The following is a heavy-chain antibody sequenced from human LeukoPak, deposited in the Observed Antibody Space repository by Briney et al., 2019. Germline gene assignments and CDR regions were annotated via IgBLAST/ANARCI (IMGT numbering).Heavy chain of an antibody. J-gene: IGHJ4*02. V-gene: IGHV3-48*04. CDR2: ISSSSSII. Sequence: GGSLRLSCAASGFTFSSYGMHWVRQAPGKGLEWVSYISSSSSIIYYADSMKGRFTISRDNAKNSLYLQMNSLRAEDTAVYYCARDYYGAGSSSTFDYWGQGTLVTVSS. CDR3: ARDYYGAGSSSTFDY. D-gene: IGHD3-10*01. CDR1: GFTFSSYG.